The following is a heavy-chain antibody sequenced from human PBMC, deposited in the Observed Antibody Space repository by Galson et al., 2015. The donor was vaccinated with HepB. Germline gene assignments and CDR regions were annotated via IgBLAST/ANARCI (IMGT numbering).Heavy chain of an antibody. Sequence: SVKVSCKASGGTFSSYTISWVRQAPGQGLEWMGRIIPILGIANYAQKFQGRVTITADKSTSTAYMGLSSLRSEDTAVYYCARDLHYENNWFDPWGQGTLVTVSS. CDR2: IIPILGIA. J-gene: IGHJ5*02. CDR3: ARDLHYENNWFDP. V-gene: IGHV1-69*04. CDR1: GGTFSSYT. D-gene: IGHD3-22*01.